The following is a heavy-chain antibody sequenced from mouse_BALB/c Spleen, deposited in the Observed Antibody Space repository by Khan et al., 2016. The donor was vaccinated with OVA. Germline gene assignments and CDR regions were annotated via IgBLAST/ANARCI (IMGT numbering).Heavy chain of an antibody. D-gene: IGHD1-2*01. J-gene: IGHJ2*01. CDR1: GYSITSCYG. V-gene: IGHV3-2*02. CDR2: ISYSGST. Sequence: EVQLQESGPGLVKPSQSLSLTCTVTGYSITSCYGWNWIRHFPGNKLERMGYISYSGSTNYTPFLKRRISTTRDTSKNQFFLQLNSATTEDTAAYYCARTARIKYWGQGTTLTVSS. CDR3: ARTARIKY.